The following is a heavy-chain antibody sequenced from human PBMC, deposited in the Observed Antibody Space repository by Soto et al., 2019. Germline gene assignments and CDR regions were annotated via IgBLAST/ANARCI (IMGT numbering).Heavy chain of an antibody. Sequence: GESLKISCKGSGYSFTSYWIGWVRQMPGKGLEWMGIIYPGDSDTRYSPSFQGQVTISADKSISTAYLQWSSLKASDTAMYYCARHEDIVVVPAAMLALNYWGQGTLVTVSS. CDR1: GYSFTSYW. CDR3: ARHEDIVVVPAAMLALNY. CDR2: IYPGDSDT. V-gene: IGHV5-51*01. D-gene: IGHD2-2*01. J-gene: IGHJ4*02.